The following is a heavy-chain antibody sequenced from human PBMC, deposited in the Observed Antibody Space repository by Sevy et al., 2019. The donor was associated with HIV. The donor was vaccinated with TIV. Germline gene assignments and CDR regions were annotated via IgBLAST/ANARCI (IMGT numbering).Heavy chain of an antibody. V-gene: IGHV3-21*06. J-gene: IGHJ4*02. CDR2: ITGYSTDI. Sequence: GGSLRLSCAASGFTFNKYNMNWVHQAPGKGLEWVSTITGYSTDIYYADSVKGRFTISRDDAKNSLYLQMNGLRAEDTAIYYCARAEQTYFFDYWGQGTLVTVSS. CDR3: ARAEQTYFFDY. CDR1: GFTFNKYN.